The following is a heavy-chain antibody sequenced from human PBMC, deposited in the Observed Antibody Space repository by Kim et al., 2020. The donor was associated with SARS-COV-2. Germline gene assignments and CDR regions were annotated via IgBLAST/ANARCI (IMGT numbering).Heavy chain of an antibody. CDR2: ISSSSSYI. Sequence: GGSLRLSCAASGFTFSSYSMNWVRQAPGKGLEWVSSISSSSSYIYYADSVKGRFTISRDNAKNSLYLQMNSLRAEDTAVYYCARAGAYSGSYYGADAFDIWGQGTMVTVSS. CDR3: ARAGAYSGSYYGADAFDI. V-gene: IGHV3-21*01. CDR1: GFTFSSYS. D-gene: IGHD1-26*01. J-gene: IGHJ3*02.